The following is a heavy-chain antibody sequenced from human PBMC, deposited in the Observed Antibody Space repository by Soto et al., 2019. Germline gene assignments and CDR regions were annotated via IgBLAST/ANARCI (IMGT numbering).Heavy chain of an antibody. D-gene: IGHD3-10*01. Sequence: QVQLQESGPGLVKPSQTLSLTCTVSGGSISSGGYYWSWIRQHPGKGLEWIGYIYYSGSTYYNPSLKSRVTISVDTSKNPFSLKLSSVTAADTAVYYCARERRAYGSGSYYGMDVWGQGTTVTVSS. V-gene: IGHV4-31*03. J-gene: IGHJ6*02. CDR2: IYYSGST. CDR1: GGSISSGGYY. CDR3: ARERRAYGSGSYYGMDV.